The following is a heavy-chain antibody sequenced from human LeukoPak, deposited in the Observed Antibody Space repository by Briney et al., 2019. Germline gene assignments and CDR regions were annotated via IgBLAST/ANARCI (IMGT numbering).Heavy chain of an antibody. CDR3: AKSGSRWLQHFDY. CDR2: IGSSSTYI. Sequence: PGGSLRLSCAASGFTFSSYSMDWVRQAPGKGLEWVSSIGSSSTYIYYADSVKGRFTISRDNSKNTLYLQMNSLRAEDTAVYYCAKSGSRWLQHFDYWGQGTLVTVSS. D-gene: IGHD5-24*01. CDR1: GFTFSSYS. J-gene: IGHJ4*02. V-gene: IGHV3-21*01.